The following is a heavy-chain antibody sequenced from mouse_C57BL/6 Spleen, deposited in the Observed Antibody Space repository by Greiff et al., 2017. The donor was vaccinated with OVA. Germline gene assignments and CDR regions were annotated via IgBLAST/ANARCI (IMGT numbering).Heavy chain of an antibody. CDR1: GYTFTSYW. V-gene: IGHV1-7*01. J-gene: IGHJ1*03. D-gene: IGHD2-12*01. Sequence: VQLQQPGAELAKPGASVKLSCKASGYTFTSYWMHWVKQRPGQGLEWIGYINPSSGYTKYNQKFKDKATLAADKSSSTAYMQLSSLTYEDSAGYYCARYYNDYWYFDVWGTGTTVTFSS. CDR3: ARYYNDYWYFDV. CDR2: INPSSGYT.